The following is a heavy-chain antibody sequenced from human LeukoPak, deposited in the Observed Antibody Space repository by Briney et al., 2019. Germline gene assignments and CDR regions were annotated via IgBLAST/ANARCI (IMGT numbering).Heavy chain of an antibody. J-gene: IGHJ6*03. D-gene: IGHD3-16*02. V-gene: IGHV1-8*03. CDR1: GYTFTSYD. CDR2: MNPNSGNT. Sequence: ASVKVSCKASGYTFTSYDINWVRQATGQGLEWMGWMNPNSGNTGYAQKFQGRVTITRNTSISTAYMELSSLRSEDTAVYYCARVSYDYVWGSYRPPHYYYYYMDVWGKGTTVTVSS. CDR3: ARVSYDYVWGSYRPPHYYYYYMDV.